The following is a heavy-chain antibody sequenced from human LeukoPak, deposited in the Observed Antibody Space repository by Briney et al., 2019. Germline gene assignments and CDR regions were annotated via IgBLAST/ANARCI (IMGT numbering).Heavy chain of an antibody. CDR3: ARGQQLVPPNYYYYYYMDV. V-gene: IGHV3-7*01. J-gene: IGHJ6*03. CDR2: IKDDGSAK. Sequence: PGGSLRLSCAASGFTFSTYWMSWVRQAPGKGLEWVANIKDDGSAKYYVDSVKGRFTISRDNAKNSLYLQMNNLRAEDTAVYSCARGQQLVPPNYYYYYYMDVWGKGTTVTVSS. CDR1: GFTFSTYW. D-gene: IGHD6-13*01.